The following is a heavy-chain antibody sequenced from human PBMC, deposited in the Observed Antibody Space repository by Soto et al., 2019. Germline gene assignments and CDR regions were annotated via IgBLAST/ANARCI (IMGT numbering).Heavy chain of an antibody. D-gene: IGHD3-22*01. Sequence: EVQLLESGGGLVQPGGSLRLSCAASGFTFSSYAMSWVRQAPGKGLEWVSAISGSGGSTYYADSVKGRFTISRDNSKKSMYRQMNSVRGEDTDVYYCAKGPTYYYDSSGYYYYGLDYWGQGTLVTVSS. CDR3: AKGPTYYYDSSGYYYYGLDY. CDR1: GFTFSSYA. J-gene: IGHJ4*02. CDR2: ISGSGGST. V-gene: IGHV3-23*01.